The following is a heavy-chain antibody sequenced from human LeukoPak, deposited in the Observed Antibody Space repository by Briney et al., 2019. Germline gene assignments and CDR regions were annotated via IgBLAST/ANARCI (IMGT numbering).Heavy chain of an antibody. V-gene: IGHV1-18*01. CDR2: ISAYNGNT. CDR1: GYTFTSYG. CDR3: ARAPPRGRYYYYYYMDV. J-gene: IGHJ6*03. D-gene: IGHD3-10*01. Sequence: GASVKVSCKASGYTFTSYGISWVRQAPGQGLEWMGWISAYNGNTNYAQKLQGRVTMTTDTSTSTAYMELRSLRSDDTAVYYCARAPPRGRYYYYYYMDVWGKGTTVTVSS.